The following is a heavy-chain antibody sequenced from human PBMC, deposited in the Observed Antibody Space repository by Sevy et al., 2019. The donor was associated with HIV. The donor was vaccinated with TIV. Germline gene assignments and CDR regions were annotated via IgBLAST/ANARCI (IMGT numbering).Heavy chain of an antibody. J-gene: IGHJ5*02. Sequence: SETLSLTCAVHGGSFSGYYWSWIRESPGKGLEWIGEINDSVITNYNPSLKSRVTISVDTSKKDSSLRLSSVTAADTAVYYCARSPPVVVVPGAPSWFDPWGQGTLVTVSS. D-gene: IGHD2-2*01. CDR3: ARSPPVVVVPGAPSWFDP. CDR2: INDSVIT. V-gene: IGHV4-34*01. CDR1: GGSFSGYY.